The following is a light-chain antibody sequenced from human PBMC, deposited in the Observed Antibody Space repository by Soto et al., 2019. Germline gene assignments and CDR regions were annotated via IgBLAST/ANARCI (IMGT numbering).Light chain of an antibody. CDR2: GNS. CDR1: SSNIGAGYD. Sequence: QSVLTQPPSVSGAPGQRVTISCTGSSSNIGAGYDVHWYQQLPGTAPKLLIYGNSNRPSGVPDRFSRSKSCTSASLAITGLQADDDADYYCQSYDSSLSGYVFGTGTKLTVL. V-gene: IGLV1-40*01. CDR3: QSYDSSLSGYV. J-gene: IGLJ1*01.